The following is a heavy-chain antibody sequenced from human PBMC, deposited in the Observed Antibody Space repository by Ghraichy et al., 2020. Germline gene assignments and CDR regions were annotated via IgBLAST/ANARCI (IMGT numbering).Heavy chain of an antibody. D-gene: IGHD6-19*01. CDR3: AKDSSGWPSNFDY. CDR2: ISGSGGST. Sequence: LSLTCAASGFTFSSYAMSWVRQAPGKGLEWVSAISGSGGSTYYADSVKGRFTISRDNSKNTLYLQMNSLRAEDTAVYYCAKDSSGWPSNFDYWGQGTLVTVSS. V-gene: IGHV3-23*01. J-gene: IGHJ4*02. CDR1: GFTFSSYA.